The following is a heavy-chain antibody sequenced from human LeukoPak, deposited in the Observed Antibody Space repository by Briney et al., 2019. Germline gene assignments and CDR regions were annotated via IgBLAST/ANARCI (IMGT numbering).Heavy chain of an antibody. Sequence: ASVKVSCKASGYTFTSYAMHWVRQAPGQRLEWMGWINAGNGNTKYSQKFQGRVTITRDTSASTAYMELISLRSEDTAVYYCARDMVGLSYYFDYWGQGTLVTVSS. CDR3: ARDMVGLSYYFDY. V-gene: IGHV1-3*01. D-gene: IGHD4/OR15-4a*01. CDR2: INAGNGNT. CDR1: GYTFTSYA. J-gene: IGHJ4*02.